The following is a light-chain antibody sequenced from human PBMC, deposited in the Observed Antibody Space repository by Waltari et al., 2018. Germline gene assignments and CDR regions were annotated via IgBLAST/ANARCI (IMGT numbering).Light chain of an antibody. CDR2: DVS. CDR3: CSYTVSNTLL. V-gene: IGLV2-11*01. CDR1: GPDFGNLML. Sequence: QSALTQPRSVPGSPGPSVTISCTGIGPDFGNLMLVAWDQQHPGQATKLIIFDVSKRPSGVPDRFSGSKSGDTASLTISGLQAEDEADYYCCSYTVSNTLLFGGGTKLTVL. J-gene: IGLJ3*02.